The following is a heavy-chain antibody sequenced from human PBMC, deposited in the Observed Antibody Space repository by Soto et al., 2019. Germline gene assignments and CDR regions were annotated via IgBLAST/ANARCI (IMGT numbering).Heavy chain of an antibody. Sequence: QVQLVESGGGVVQPGRSLSLSCAASGFTFSSYAMHWVRQAPGKGLEWVAVISYDGSNKYYADSVKGRFTISRDNSKNTLYLQMNSLRAEDTAVYYCARDGTYYDFWSGYWFDYWGQGTLVTVSS. V-gene: IGHV3-30-3*01. J-gene: IGHJ4*02. CDR3: ARDGTYYDFWSGYWFDY. D-gene: IGHD3-3*01. CDR2: ISYDGSNK. CDR1: GFTFSSYA.